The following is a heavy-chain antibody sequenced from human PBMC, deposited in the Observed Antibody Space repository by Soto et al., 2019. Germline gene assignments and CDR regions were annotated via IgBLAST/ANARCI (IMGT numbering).Heavy chain of an antibody. J-gene: IGHJ4*02. V-gene: IGHV3-23*01. CDR2: ISGSGGST. D-gene: IGHD2-15*01. Sequence: PXESLSLSCAASGFTFSSYAMSWVRQAPGKGLEWVSAISGSGGSTYYADSVKGRFTISRDNSKNTLYLQMNSLRAEDTAVYYCAKTEVVVAATAFDYWGQGTLVTVSS. CDR1: GFTFSSYA. CDR3: AKTEVVVAATAFDY.